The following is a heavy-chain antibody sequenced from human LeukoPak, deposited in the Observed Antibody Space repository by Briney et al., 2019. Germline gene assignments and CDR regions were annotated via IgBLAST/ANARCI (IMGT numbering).Heavy chain of an antibody. Sequence: GGSLRLSCAASGFTFSGYAMSWVRQAPGKGLEWVSAISGSGGSTYYADSVKGRLTISRDNSKNTLYLQMNSLRAEDTAVYYCAKKEVVVVPAARGWDYWGQGTLVTVSS. CDR3: AKKEVVVVPAARGWDY. J-gene: IGHJ4*02. CDR1: GFTFSGYA. D-gene: IGHD2-2*01. CDR2: ISGSGGST. V-gene: IGHV3-23*01.